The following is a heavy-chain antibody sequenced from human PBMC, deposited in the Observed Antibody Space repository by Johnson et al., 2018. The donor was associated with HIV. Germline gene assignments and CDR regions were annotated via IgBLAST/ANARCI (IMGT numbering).Heavy chain of an antibody. V-gene: IGHV3-30-3*01. CDR3: ATIAAHGAAFDI. CDR2: MSYDGSNK. CDR1: GFTFSSYA. D-gene: IGHD6-25*01. J-gene: IGHJ3*02. Sequence: QMQLVESGGGVVQPGGSLILSCAASGFTFSSYAMHWVRQAPGKGLAWVAIMSYDGSNKYYAASVKGRFTLSRDNSKNTLYLQMNSLRPEDTAAYYCATIAAHGAAFDIWGQGTVVTVSS.